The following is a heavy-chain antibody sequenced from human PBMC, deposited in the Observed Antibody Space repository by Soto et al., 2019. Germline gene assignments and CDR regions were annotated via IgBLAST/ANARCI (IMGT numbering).Heavy chain of an antibody. CDR2: IYSGGST. CDR3: ARDRIPTGMDV. J-gene: IGHJ6*02. CDR1: GFTVISNY. Sequence: GGSLRLSCAASGFTVISNYMSWVRQAPGKGLEWVSVIYSGGSTHYADSVKGRFTISRDNSKNTLYLQMNSLRAEDTAVYYCARDRIPTGMDVWGQGTTVTVSS. V-gene: IGHV3-66*01.